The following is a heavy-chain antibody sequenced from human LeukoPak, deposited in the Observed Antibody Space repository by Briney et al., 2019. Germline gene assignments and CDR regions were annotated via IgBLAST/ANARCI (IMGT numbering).Heavy chain of an antibody. V-gene: IGHV3-7*01. CDR1: GFTFSSYW. D-gene: IGHD6-6*01. CDR2: IKQDGSEK. J-gene: IGHJ4*02. CDR3: ARDSTGRLGIAARGTGY. Sequence: PGGSLRLSCAASGFTFSSYWMSWVRQAPGKGLEWVANIKQDGSEKYYVDSVKGRFTISRDNAKNSLYLQMNSLRAEDTAVYYCARDSTGRLGIAARGTGYWGQETLVTVSS.